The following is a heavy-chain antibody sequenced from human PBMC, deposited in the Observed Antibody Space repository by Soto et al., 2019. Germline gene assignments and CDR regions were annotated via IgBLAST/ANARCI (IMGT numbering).Heavy chain of an antibody. CDR2: IIPTYGTA. CDR1: GGTFSSYA. CDR3: ARDMGNRRPDRGYYYYGMDV. V-gene: IGHV1-69*12. D-gene: IGHD7-27*01. J-gene: IGHJ6*02. Sequence: QVQLVQSGAEVKKPGSSVKVSCKASGGTFSSYAISWVRQAPGQGLEWMGGIIPTYGTANYAQKFQGRVTITADESTRTAHMEPSSLKSEDTAVYYCARDMGNRRPDRGYYYYGMDVWGQGTTVTVSS.